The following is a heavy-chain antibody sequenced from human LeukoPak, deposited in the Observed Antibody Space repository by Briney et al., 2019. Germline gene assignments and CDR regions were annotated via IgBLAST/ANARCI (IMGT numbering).Heavy chain of an antibody. V-gene: IGHV5-51*01. Sequence: GEALKIPCKTSGYKSINNWIGWVRQEPGKGLVWMGLIYPGCSDAKYNPSFEGQVTLSVDASINKSYLQLSALTAADTAIYYGVSFALTSSLDLWGEGTLVTVSS. J-gene: IGHJ5*02. D-gene: IGHD6-13*01. CDR2: IYPGCSDA. CDR3: VSFALTSSLDL. CDR1: GYKSINNW.